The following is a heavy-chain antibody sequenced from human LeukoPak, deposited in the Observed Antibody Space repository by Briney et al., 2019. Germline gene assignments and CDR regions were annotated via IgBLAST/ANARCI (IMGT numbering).Heavy chain of an antibody. J-gene: IGHJ4*02. V-gene: IGHV1-2*02. D-gene: IGHD3-3*02. CDR3: ASLAIFGVVTDNFDY. CDR1: GYTFTGYY. Sequence: ASVKVSCKASGYTFTGYYLHWVRQAPGQGLEWMGWINPNSGGTNYAQKFQGRVTMTRDTSISTAYMELSRLRSDDTAVYYCASLAIFGVVTDNFDYWGQGTLVTVSS. CDR2: INPNSGGT.